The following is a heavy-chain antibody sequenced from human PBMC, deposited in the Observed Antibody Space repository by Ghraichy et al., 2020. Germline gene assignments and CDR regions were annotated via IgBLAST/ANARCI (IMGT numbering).Heavy chain of an antibody. CDR1: GFTFSTYW. CDR3: TRGSGSPGDY. J-gene: IGHJ4*02. D-gene: IGHD1-26*01. V-gene: IGHV3-74*01. CDR2: INSDGSST. Sequence: GGSLRLSCAASGFTFSTYWMHWVRQAPGKGLVWVSRINSDGSSTNYADSVKGRFTISRDNAKNTLFLQMNSLRAEDTAVYYCTRGSGSPGDYWGQGTLVTVSS.